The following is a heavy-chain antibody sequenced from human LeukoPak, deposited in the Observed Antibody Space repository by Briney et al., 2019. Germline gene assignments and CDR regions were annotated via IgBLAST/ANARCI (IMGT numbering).Heavy chain of an antibody. V-gene: IGHV1-46*03. CDR1: GYTFTSYY. J-gene: IGHJ6*03. D-gene: IGHD3-3*01. CDR3: ARGGNYDFWSGYSSDYYYYYMDV. CDR2: INPSGGST. Sequence: GASVKVPCRASGYTFTSYYMHWVRQAPGQGLEWMGIINPSGGSTSYAQKFQGRVTMTRDTSTSTVYMELSSLRSEDTAVYYCARGGNYDFWSGYSSDYYYYYMDVWGKGTTVTVSS.